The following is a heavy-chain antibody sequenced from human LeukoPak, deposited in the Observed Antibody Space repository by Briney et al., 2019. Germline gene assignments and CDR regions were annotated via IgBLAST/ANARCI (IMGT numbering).Heavy chain of an antibody. J-gene: IGHJ4*02. D-gene: IGHD5-18*01. Sequence: ASVKVSCKASGYTFTSYDINWVRQATGQGLEWMGWMNPNSGNTGYAQKFQGRVTMTSNTSISTAYMELSSLRSEDTAVYYCARFGYSYGYIIDYWGQGTLVTVSS. CDR2: MNPNSGNT. CDR1: GYTFTSYD. V-gene: IGHV1-8*01. CDR3: ARFGYSYGYIIDY.